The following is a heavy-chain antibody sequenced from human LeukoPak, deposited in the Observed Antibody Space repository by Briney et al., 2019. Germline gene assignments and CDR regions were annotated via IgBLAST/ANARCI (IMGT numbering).Heavy chain of an antibody. V-gene: IGHV4-59*11. Sequence: SETLSLACAVSDDSFSSHYWTWIRQPPGKGLEWIGYISYIGSTNYNPSLKSRVTISIDTSKNQFSPKLSSVTAADTAVYYCARDLVTVTKGFDIWGQGTMVSVSS. CDR3: ARDLVTVTKGFDI. CDR2: ISYIGST. CDR1: DDSFSSHY. D-gene: IGHD4-17*01. J-gene: IGHJ3*02.